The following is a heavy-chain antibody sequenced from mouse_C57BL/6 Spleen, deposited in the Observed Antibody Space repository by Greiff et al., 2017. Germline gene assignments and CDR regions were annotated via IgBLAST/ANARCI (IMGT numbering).Heavy chain of an antibody. D-gene: IGHD2-4*01. CDR1: GYTFTSYW. CDR2: IYPGSGST. Sequence: VQLQQPGAELVKPGASVKMSCKASGYTFTSYWITWVKQRPGQGLEWIGDIYPGSGSTNYNEKFKSKATLTVDTSSSTAYMQLSSLTSEDSAVYYCARSYGPQIYYDYDEGYFDVWGTGTTVTVSS. V-gene: IGHV1-55*01. J-gene: IGHJ1*03. CDR3: ARSYGPQIYYDYDEGYFDV.